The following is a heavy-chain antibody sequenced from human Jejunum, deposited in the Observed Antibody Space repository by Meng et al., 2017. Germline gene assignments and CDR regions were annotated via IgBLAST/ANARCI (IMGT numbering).Heavy chain of an antibody. J-gene: IGHJ5*02. CDR3: ARVNYDFWSGQENWFDP. Sequence: QVQLVQSGAEVKKPGFSVKVSCKASGGTFSSYTISWVRQAPGQGLEWMGRIIPILGIANYAQKFQGRVTITADKSTSTAYMELSSLRSEDTAVYYCARVNYDFWSGQENWFDPWGQGTLVTVSS. CDR1: GGTFSSYT. V-gene: IGHV1-69*02. D-gene: IGHD3-3*01. CDR2: IIPILGIA.